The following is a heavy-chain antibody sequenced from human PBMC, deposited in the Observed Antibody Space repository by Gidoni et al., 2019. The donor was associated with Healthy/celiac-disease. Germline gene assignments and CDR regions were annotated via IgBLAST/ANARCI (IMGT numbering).Heavy chain of an antibody. J-gene: IGHJ5*02. CDR1: GFTFSSYG. CDR3: AKEYSSSYVVGDP. CDR2: ISYDGSNN. D-gene: IGHD6-6*01. Sequence: QVQLVESGGGVVQPGRALRLAGAASGFTFSSYGMHWVRQGPGKGLELVAVISYDGSNNYYADSVKGRFTISRDNSKNTLYLQLNSLRAEDTAVYYCAKEYSSSYVVGDPWGQGTLVTVSS. V-gene: IGHV3-30*18.